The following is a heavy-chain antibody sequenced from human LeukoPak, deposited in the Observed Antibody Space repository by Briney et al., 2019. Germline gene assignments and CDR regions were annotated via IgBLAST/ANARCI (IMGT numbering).Heavy chain of an antibody. CDR3: ARAGENHPALDY. D-gene: IGHD1-14*01. Sequence: GASVKVSCKASGYTFTNYDINWVRQATGQGLEWMGWMNPNSGNTGYAQKFQGRITMTRNTSISTGYMELSSPRSEDTAVYYCARAGENHPALDYWGQGTLVTVSS. J-gene: IGHJ4*02. V-gene: IGHV1-8*01. CDR1: GYTFTNYD. CDR2: MNPNSGNT.